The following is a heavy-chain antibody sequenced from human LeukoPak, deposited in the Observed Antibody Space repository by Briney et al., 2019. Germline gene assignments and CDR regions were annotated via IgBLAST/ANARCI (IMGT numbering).Heavy chain of an antibody. D-gene: IGHD2-2*02. CDR2: MNPNSGNT. CDR1: GYTFTSYD. CDR3: ARDIVVVPAAIRGYGWFDP. V-gene: IGHV1-8*01. Sequence: EASVKVSCKASGYTFTSYDINWVRQATGQGLEWMGWMNPNSGNTGYAQKFQGRVTMTRNTSISTAYMELSSLRSEDTAVYYCARDIVVVPAAIRGYGWFDPWGQGTLVTVSS. J-gene: IGHJ5*02.